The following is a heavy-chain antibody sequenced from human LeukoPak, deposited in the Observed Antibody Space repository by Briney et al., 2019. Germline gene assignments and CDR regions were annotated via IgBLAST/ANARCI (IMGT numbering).Heavy chain of an antibody. CDR1: GVTFSSYW. Sequence: GGSLRLSCAASGVTFSSYWMHWVRQAPGKGLVWVSRIRPGGSSAIYADSVSGRFPISRDNAKKTRSLQSNIRTEDDTAVHYCARVSVCPRCHFDYWGQGTLVTVSS. CDR3: ARVSVCPRCHFDY. D-gene: IGHD5/OR15-5a*01. J-gene: IGHJ4*02. V-gene: IGHV3-74*01. CDR2: IRPGGSSA.